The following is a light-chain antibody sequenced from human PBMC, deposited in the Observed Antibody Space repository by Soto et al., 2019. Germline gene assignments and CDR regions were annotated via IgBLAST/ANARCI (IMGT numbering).Light chain of an antibody. V-gene: IGKV1-13*02. CDR1: QGIGSD. CDR2: AAS. J-gene: IGKJ4*01. CDR3: HQFDTYPLT. Sequence: AIQLTQSPSSLSASIGDRVTITCRASQGIGSDLAWFQQMPGKAPKLLIYAASTLADGVPSRFSGSGYGTDFTLTINSLQPEDFATYFCHQFDTYPLTFGGGTKV.